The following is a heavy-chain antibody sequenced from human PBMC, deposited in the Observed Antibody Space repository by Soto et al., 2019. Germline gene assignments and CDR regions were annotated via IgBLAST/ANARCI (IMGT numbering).Heavy chain of an antibody. J-gene: IGHJ4*02. D-gene: IGHD3-22*01. V-gene: IGHV3-23*01. CDR2: ISGSGGST. CDR3: AKFREGGYYSGIFDY. Sequence: GGSLRLSCAASGFTFSSHAMSWVRQAPGKGLEWVSAISGSGGSTYYADSVKGRFTISRDDSKNTLYLQMNSLRAEDTAVYYCAKFREGGYYSGIFDYWSQGTLVTVSS. CDR1: GFTFSSHA.